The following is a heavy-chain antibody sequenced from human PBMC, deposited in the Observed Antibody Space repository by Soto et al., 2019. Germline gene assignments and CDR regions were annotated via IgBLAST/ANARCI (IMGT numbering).Heavy chain of an antibody. CDR1: GGSISSSNW. J-gene: IGHJ6*02. D-gene: IGHD6-13*01. CDR2: IYHSGST. Sequence: SETLSLTCAVSGGSISSSNWWSWVRQPPGKGLEWIGEIYHSGSTNYNPSLKSRVTISVDKSKNQFSLKLSSVTAADTAVYYCARGRAAAGAYYYYGMDVWGQGTTVTVSS. V-gene: IGHV4-4*02. CDR3: ARGRAAAGAYYYYGMDV.